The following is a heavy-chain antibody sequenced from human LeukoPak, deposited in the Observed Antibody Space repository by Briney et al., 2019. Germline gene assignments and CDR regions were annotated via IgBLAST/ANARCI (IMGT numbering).Heavy chain of an antibody. CDR3: ASGRAERIVVVTAYPGARRRNFDY. V-gene: IGHV4-4*07. Sequence: SETLSLTCSVSGVSISAYYWSWIRQSVGNRLEWIGRIYPGEGIYATATTSYNPSFKSRVTMSGDTSKNQLSLKLSSVTAADTAVYYCASGRAERIVVVTAYPGARRRNFDYWGQGTLVTVSS. CDR2: IYPGEGIYATATT. J-gene: IGHJ4*02. D-gene: IGHD2-21*02. CDR1: GVSISAYY.